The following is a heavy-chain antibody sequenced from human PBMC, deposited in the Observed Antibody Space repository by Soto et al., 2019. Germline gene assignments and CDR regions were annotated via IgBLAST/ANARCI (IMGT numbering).Heavy chain of an antibody. Sequence: QVQLVQSGAEVKKPGASVKVSCKASGYTLTSYYMHWVRQAPGQGLAWMGIINPSGGSTSYAQNYQGRITMPRDTSTTTVYMELSSLRSEDTAVYFCARGDYDVLTGHYPLDYWGQGTLVTVSS. CDR2: INPSGGST. CDR3: ARGDYDVLTGHYPLDY. J-gene: IGHJ4*02. D-gene: IGHD3-9*01. CDR1: GYTLTSYY. V-gene: IGHV1-46*01.